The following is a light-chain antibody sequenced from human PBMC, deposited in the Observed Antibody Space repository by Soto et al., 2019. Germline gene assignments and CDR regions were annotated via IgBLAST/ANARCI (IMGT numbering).Light chain of an antibody. CDR2: DAS. CDR1: QSISSW. J-gene: IGKJ1*01. CDR3: QQYTGT. V-gene: IGKV1-5*01. Sequence: DIQMTQSPSTLSASVGDRVTITCRASQSISSWLAWYHQKPGKAPKLLIYDASSLESGVPSRFSGSGSGTEFTLTISSLQPDDFATYYCQQYTGTFGQGTKVEIK.